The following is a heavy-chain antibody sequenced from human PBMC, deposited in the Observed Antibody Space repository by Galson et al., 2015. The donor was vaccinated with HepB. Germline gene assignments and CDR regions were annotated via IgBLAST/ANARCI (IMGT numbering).Heavy chain of an antibody. CDR1: GGSISSGYYY. J-gene: IGHJ6*03. CDR3: AREGGRIDYWRFGEPKGNPSYYMDV. D-gene: IGHD3-10*01. Sequence: TLSLTCTVSGGSISSGYYYWSWIRQLPGKGLEWIGYIYYSGRTYHSESTYYNPSLKSRTTISKDTSNRQFSLQLSSVTAADTAVYYCAREGGRIDYWRFGEPKGNPSYYMDVWGKGTTVIVSS. V-gene: IGHV4-31*03. CDR2: IYYSGRTYHSEST.